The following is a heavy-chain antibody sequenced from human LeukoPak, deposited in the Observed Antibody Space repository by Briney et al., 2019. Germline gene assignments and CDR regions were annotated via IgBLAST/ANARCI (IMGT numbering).Heavy chain of an antibody. Sequence: GGSLRLSCAASGFTFSSYGMHWVRQAPGKGLEWLAFIRYDGSNKYYADSVKGRFTISRDNSKNTLYLQMNSLRAEDTAVYYCAALIVGATDYWGQGTLVTVSS. D-gene: IGHD1-26*01. CDR1: GFTFSSYG. CDR3: AALIVGATDY. J-gene: IGHJ4*02. V-gene: IGHV3-30*02. CDR2: IRYDGSNK.